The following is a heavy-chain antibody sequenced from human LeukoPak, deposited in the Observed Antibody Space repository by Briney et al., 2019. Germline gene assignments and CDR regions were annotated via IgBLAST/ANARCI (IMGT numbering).Heavy chain of an antibody. Sequence: GESLKISCKGSGYSFTTYCIGWVRQMPGKGLEWMGIIYPGDSDARYGPSFQGQVIISADKSISTAYLQWSSLKASDTAMYYCARLYGSGSYYYWGQGTLVTVSS. V-gene: IGHV5-51*01. J-gene: IGHJ4*02. D-gene: IGHD3-10*01. CDR1: GYSFTTYC. CDR3: ARLYGSGSYYY. CDR2: IYPGDSDA.